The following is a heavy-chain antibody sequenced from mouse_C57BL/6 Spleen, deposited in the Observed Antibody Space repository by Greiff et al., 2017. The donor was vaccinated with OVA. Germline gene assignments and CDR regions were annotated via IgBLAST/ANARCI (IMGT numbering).Heavy chain of an antibody. CDR1: GYTFTSYW. CDR3: ARSDTTGYCDY. V-gene: IGHV1-69*01. Sequence: QVQLQQPGAELVMPGASVKLSCKASGYTFTSYWMHWVKQRPGQGLEWIGEIDPSDSYTNYNQKFKGKSTLTVDKSSSTAYMQLSSLTSEDSAVYYCARSDTTGYCDYWGQGTTLTVSS. CDR2: IDPSDSYT. D-gene: IGHD1-1*01. J-gene: IGHJ2*01.